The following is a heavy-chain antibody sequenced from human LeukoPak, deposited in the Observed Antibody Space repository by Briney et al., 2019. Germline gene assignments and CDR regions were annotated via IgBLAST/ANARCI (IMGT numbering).Heavy chain of an antibody. CDR1: GFTFASYY. V-gene: IGHV1-46*01. J-gene: IGHJ4*02. D-gene: IGHD4-17*01. CDR2: INPSSGST. CDR3: ARGRTTVTYFDY. Sequence: ASVKLSCKASGFTFASYYLHWVRQAPGQGLEWMGIINPSSGSTSYARKFQGRVTMIRDTSTSTVYMELSSLRSEDTAVYYCARGRTTVTYFDYWGQGTLVTVSS.